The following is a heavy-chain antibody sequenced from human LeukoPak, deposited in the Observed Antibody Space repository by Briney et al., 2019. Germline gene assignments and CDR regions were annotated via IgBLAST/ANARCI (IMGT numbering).Heavy chain of an antibody. CDR1: GGTFSRYG. J-gene: IGHJ4*02. V-gene: IGHV1-69*10. D-gene: IGHD3-16*01. CDR3: AREMGSLEV. Sequence: SVKVSCKASGGTFSRYGIVWVRQAPGQGLEWMGGIIAMFNMTTQAQNFKGTVPFTADHSTATAYLALTGPRSDDTAMYSCAREMGSLEVWGQGTLVIVSS. CDR2: IIAMFNMT.